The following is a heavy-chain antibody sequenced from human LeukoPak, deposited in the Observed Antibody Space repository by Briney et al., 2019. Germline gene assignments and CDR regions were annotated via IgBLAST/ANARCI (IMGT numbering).Heavy chain of an antibody. V-gene: IGHV1-18*01. Sequence: ASVKVSCKASGYTFTSYGISWVRQAPGQGLEWMGWISAYNGNTNYAQKLQGRVTMTTDTSTSTAYMELRSLRSDDTAVYYCARDVPAGDYVHLRFDPWGQGTLVTVSS. J-gene: IGHJ5*02. CDR3: ARDVPAGDYVHLRFDP. CDR2: ISAYNGNT. CDR1: GYTFTSYG. D-gene: IGHD4-17*01.